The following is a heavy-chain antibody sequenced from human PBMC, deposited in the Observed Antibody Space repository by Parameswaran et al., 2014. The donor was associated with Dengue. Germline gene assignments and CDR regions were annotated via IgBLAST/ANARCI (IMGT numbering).Heavy chain of an antibody. J-gene: IGHJ5*02. CDR2: ISYSGST. V-gene: IGHV4-30-4*01. Sequence: PGKGLEWIGYISYSGSTYYTPSLKSRVTISVDTTKNQFSLTLTSVTAADTAVYFCARVVALLGKWFDPWGQGNPGHRSPQ. CDR3: ARVVALLGKWFDP. D-gene: IGHD7-27*01.